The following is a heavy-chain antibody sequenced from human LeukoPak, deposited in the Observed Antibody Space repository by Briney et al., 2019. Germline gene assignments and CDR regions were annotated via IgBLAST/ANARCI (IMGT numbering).Heavy chain of an antibody. CDR2: IYYSGIT. CDR1: GGSISTYY. J-gene: IGHJ4*02. V-gene: IGHV4-59*08. Sequence: SETLSLTCTVSGGSISTYYWSWIRQPPGMGLEWIGYIYYSGITNYNPSLKSRATISVDTSKNQFSLKLNSVTAADTAVYYCAKRGSNTWSDFDYWGQGTLVTVS. CDR3: AKRGSNTWSDFDY. D-gene: IGHD6-13*01.